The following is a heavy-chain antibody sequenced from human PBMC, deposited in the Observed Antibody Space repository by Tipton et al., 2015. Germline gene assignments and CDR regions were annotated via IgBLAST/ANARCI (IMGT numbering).Heavy chain of an antibody. D-gene: IGHD4-17*01. V-gene: IGHV4-39*01. Sequence: TLSLTCTVSGGSISSPSYYWGWIRQPPGKGLEWIGSIYHSGSSYISPSLKSRLTMSVDTSKNQFSLNLTSGTAADTAVYYCANLYVDYDYWGQGTLVTVSP. J-gene: IGHJ4*02. CDR3: ANLYVDYDY. CDR2: IYHSGSS. CDR1: GGSISSPSYY.